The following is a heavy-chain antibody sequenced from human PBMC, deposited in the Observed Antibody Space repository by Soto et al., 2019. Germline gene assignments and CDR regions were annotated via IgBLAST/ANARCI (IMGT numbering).Heavy chain of an antibody. CDR1: GFMFSAYW. J-gene: IGHJ4*02. CDR3: AKDLTLLPTGFDY. Sequence: GGSLRLSCAASGFMFSAYWMSWVRQAPGKGLEWVSAISGSGGSTYYADSVKGRFTISRDNSKNTLYLQMNSLRAEDTAVYYCAKDLTLLPTGFDYWGQGTLVTVSS. D-gene: IGHD2-15*01. V-gene: IGHV3-23*01. CDR2: ISGSGGST.